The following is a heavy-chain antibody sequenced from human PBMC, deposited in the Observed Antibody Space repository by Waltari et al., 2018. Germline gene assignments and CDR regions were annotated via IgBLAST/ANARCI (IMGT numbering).Heavy chain of an antibody. D-gene: IGHD1-26*01. J-gene: IGHJ5*01. Sequence: QVQLQESDPGLVKPSESLSLTCTVSGGSISGSYWNWIRQPAGKGLEWIGRVYTSGSTNYNPSLKSRVTRSVDTSKNQCSMKMSAVTAADTAVYFCAREIDRGPGRWFDSWGQGTLVTVS. CDR3: AREIDRGPGRWFDS. CDR1: GGSISGSY. CDR2: VYTSGST. V-gene: IGHV4-4*07.